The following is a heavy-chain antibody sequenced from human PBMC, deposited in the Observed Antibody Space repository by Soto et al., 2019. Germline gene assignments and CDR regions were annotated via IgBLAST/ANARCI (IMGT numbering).Heavy chain of an antibody. CDR3: ARMLSGDIVVVVAAPMPYAFDI. CDR2: IYYSGST. D-gene: IGHD2-15*01. J-gene: IGHJ3*02. Sequence: QVQLQESGPGLVKPSQTLSLTCTVSGGSISSGGYYWSWIRQHPGKGLEWIGYIYYSGSTYYNPSLKGRVTISVDTSTNPVSLKLSSVTAAVKAVYYCARMLSGDIVVVVAAPMPYAFDIWGQGTMVTVSS. V-gene: IGHV4-31*03. CDR1: GGSISSGGYY.